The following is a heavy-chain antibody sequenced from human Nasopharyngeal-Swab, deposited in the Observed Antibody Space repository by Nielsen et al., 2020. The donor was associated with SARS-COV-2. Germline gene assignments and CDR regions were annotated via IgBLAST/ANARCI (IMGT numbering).Heavy chain of an antibody. D-gene: IGHD2-2*01. Sequence: GESLKISCKGSGYDFANYWIAWVRQMPGKGLEWMGIIYAGDSDTRYSPSFQGQVTISVDKSIKTAYLQWSSLEASDTAMYFCARRKFQLLSGYYYYYMDVWGQGTTVTVSS. V-gene: IGHV5-51*01. CDR1: GYDFANYW. J-gene: IGHJ6*03. CDR2: IYAGDSDT. CDR3: ARRKFQLLSGYYYYYMDV.